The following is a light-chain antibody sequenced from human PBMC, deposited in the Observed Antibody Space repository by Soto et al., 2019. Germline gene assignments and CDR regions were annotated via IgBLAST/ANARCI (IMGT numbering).Light chain of an antibody. CDR2: DVS. CDR1: SSDVGGYNY. Sequence: SALHRPAYVSGSPGQSITISCTGTSSDVGGYNYVSWYQQHPGKAPKLMIYDVSNRPSGVSNRFSGSKSGNTASLTISGLQAEDEADYYCSSYTSSSTLHYVFGTGTKVTVL. CDR3: SSYTSSSTLHYV. V-gene: IGLV2-14*01. J-gene: IGLJ1*01.